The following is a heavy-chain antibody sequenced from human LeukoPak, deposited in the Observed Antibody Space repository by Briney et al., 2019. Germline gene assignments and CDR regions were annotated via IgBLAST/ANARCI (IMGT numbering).Heavy chain of an antibody. V-gene: IGHV3-21*01. J-gene: IGHJ4*02. CDR3: ARLTYSSSPPDY. D-gene: IGHD6-13*01. CDR1: GFTFSSYS. Sequence: GGFLRLSCAASGFTFSSYSMNWVRQAPGKGLEWVSSISSSSSYIYYADSVKGRFTISRDNAKNSLYLQMNSLRAEDTAVYYCARLTYSSSPPDYWGQGTLVTVSS. CDR2: ISSSSSYI.